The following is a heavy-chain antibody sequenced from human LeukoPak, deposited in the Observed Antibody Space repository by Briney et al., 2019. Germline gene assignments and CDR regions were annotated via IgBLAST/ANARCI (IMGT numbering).Heavy chain of an antibody. V-gene: IGHV1-2*02. D-gene: IGHD2-2*01. CDR1: GYTFTGYY. CDR2: ISPNSGGT. CDR3: ARELGYCFTTSCYNWFDP. Sequence: ASVKVSCKASGYTFTGYYLHWVRQAPGQGLEWMGWISPNSGGTNYAQKFQGRVTMTRDTSISTVYMELSRLRSDDTAAYYCARELGYCFTTSCYNWFDPWGQGTLVTVSS. J-gene: IGHJ5*02.